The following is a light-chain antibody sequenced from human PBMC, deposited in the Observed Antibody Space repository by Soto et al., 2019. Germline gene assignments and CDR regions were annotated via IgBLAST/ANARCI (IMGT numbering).Light chain of an antibody. V-gene: IGLV2-14*01. CDR2: EIS. CDR3: SSYTTSHTLV. J-gene: IGLJ2*01. Sequence: QSALTQPASVSESPGQSITISCTGTSSDVGASDFVSWYQQHPGKAPELIIYEISNRPSGVSSRFSGSKSGNTASLTISGLQAEDESDYCCSSYTTSHTLVFGGGTQLTVL. CDR1: SSDVGASDF.